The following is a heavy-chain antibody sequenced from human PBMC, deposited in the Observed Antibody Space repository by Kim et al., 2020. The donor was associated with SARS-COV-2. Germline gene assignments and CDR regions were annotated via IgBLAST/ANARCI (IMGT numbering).Heavy chain of an antibody. D-gene: IGHD1-26*01. CDR3: ARVGGSRGTGMDV. Sequence: YSPSLQSRVTILVDTSKNQFSLKLTSVTAADTAVYYCARVGGSRGTGMDVWGQGTTVTVSS. J-gene: IGHJ6*02. V-gene: IGHV4-59*01.